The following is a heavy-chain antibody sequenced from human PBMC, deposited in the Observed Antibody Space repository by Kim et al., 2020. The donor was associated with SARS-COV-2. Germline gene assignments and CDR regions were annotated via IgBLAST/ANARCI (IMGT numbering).Heavy chain of an antibody. D-gene: IGHD2-15*01. J-gene: IGHJ1*01. CDR3: AKDKWIGGRTYFQH. V-gene: IGHV3-9*01. Sequence: DSVKGRFTSTRDNAKNSLNLQMNSLRAEDTALYYCAKDKWIGGRTYFQHWGQGTLVTVSS.